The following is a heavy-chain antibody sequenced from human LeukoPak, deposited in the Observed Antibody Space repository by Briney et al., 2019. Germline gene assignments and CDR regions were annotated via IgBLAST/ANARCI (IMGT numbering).Heavy chain of an antibody. J-gene: IGHJ6*03. CDR1: GGSISSDY. Sequence: TSETLSPTCTVSGGSISSDYWSWIRQPPGEGLEWIGYIYYSGSTNYNPSLKSRVTISIDTSKNQFSLKLTSVTAADTAVYYCARNARYCSSTRCYGSSHYFYYMDVWGKGTTVTVSS. V-gene: IGHV4-59*08. CDR2: IYYSGST. CDR3: ARNARYCSSTRCYGSSHYFYYMDV. D-gene: IGHD2-2*01.